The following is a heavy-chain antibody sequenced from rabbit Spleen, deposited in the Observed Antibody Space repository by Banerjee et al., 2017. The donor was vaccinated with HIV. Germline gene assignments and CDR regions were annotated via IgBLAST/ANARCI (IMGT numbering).Heavy chain of an antibody. CDR1: GFSFGGVYS. V-gene: IGHV1S40*01. CDR2: ISADVSDTT. J-gene: IGHJ3*01. CDR3: ARDMTDAIGWNFGW. D-gene: IGHD4-1*01. Sequence: QSLEESGGDLVKPEGSLTLTCTASGFSFGGVYSICWVRQAPGKGLESIACISADVSDTTYYASWAKGRFTISKTSSTTVTLQMTSLTAADTATYFCARDMTDAIGWNFGWWGQGTLVTVS.